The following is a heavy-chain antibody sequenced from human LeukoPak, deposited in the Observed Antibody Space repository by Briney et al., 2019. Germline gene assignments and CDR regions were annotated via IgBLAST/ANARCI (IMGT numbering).Heavy chain of an antibody. J-gene: IGHJ4*02. D-gene: IGHD4-23*01. V-gene: IGHV4-61*02. CDR2: IYTSGST. Sequence: SETLSLTCTVSGGSISSGSYYWSWIRQPAGKGLEWIGRIYTSGSTNYNPSLKSRVTISVDTSKNQFSLKLSSGTAADTAVYYCARNAAIGGKAFYFDYWGQGTLVTVSS. CDR3: ARNAAIGGKAFYFDY. CDR1: GGSISSGSYY.